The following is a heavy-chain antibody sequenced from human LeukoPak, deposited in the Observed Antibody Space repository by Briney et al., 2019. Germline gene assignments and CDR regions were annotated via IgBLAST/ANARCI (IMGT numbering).Heavy chain of an antibody. CDR3: ARTPRGEFSDY. V-gene: IGHV4-59*01. J-gene: IGHJ4*02. Sequence: SETLSLTCTVSGDSISNYYWSWIRQPPGKGLEWIGYIYYSGSTNYNPSLKSRVTISADTSNNQFSLKLISVTAADTAVYYCARTPRGEFSDYWGQGTLVTVSS. CDR2: IYYSGST. D-gene: IGHD3-16*01. CDR1: GDSISNYY.